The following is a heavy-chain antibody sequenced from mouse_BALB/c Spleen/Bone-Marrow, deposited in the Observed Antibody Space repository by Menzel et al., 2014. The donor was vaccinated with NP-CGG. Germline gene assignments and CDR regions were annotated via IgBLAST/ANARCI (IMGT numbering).Heavy chain of an antibody. CDR2: IWSDGST. J-gene: IGHJ4*01. CDR1: GFSLTSYG. Sequence: VMLVESGPGLVAPSQSLSITCTISGFSLTSYGAHWVRQPPGKGLEWLGVIWSDGSTTYNSALKSRLSISKDNSKSXVFLKMNSLQTDDTAMYYCARRGSFYAMDCWGQGTSATVSS. CDR3: ARRGSFYAMDC. V-gene: IGHV2-6-1*01.